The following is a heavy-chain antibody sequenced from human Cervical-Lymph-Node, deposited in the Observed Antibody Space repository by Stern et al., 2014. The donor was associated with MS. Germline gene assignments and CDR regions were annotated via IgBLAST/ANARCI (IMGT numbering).Heavy chain of an antibody. J-gene: IGHJ3*02. CDR1: GFTFSGAG. Sequence: EVQLVESGGGLVKPGGSLRLSCAASGFTFSGAGMSWVRQFSGQGLEWVGRIKSQVDGGTTDYAAPVKGRFSVSRDDSKNTLYLQMNSLKSEDTAIYYCTTDLPDGFDIWGQGTTVTVSS. CDR2: IKSQVDGGTT. CDR3: TTDLPDGFDI. V-gene: IGHV3-15*01.